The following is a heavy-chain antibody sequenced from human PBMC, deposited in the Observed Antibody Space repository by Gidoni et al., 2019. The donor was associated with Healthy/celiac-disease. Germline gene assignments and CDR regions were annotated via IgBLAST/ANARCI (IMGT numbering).Heavy chain of an antibody. CDR3: AREGIGYCSSTSCYDGDYYGMDV. Sequence: EVQLVESGGGLVQPGGSLRLSCAASGFTFSSYWMSWVRQAPGKGLEWVVNIKQDGSEKYYVDSVKGRFTISRDNAKNSRYLQMNSLRAEDTAVYYCAREGIGYCSSTSCYDGDYYGMDVWGQGTTVTVSS. CDR2: IKQDGSEK. V-gene: IGHV3-7*03. J-gene: IGHJ6*02. D-gene: IGHD2-2*01. CDR1: GFTFSSYW.